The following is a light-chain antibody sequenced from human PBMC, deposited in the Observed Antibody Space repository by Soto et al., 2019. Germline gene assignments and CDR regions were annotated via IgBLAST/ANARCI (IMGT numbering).Light chain of an antibody. Sequence: DIQMTQSPSTLSASVGDRVTITCRASQSISDLLAWYQQKPGKAPKLLINEASNLKSGVPSRFSCSGSGTEYTLTISSLQPDDFVSDSCQQDNEFWTFGEGKNVELK. CDR2: EAS. J-gene: IGKJ1*01. CDR3: QQDNEFWT. CDR1: QSISDL. V-gene: IGKV1-5*03.